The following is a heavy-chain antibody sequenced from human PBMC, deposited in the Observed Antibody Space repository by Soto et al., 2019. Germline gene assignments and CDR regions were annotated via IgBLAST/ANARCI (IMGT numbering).Heavy chain of an antibody. Sequence: SETLSLTCTVSGGSISSSSYYWGWIRQPPGKGLEWIGSIYYSGSTYYNPSLKSRVTISVDTSKNQFSLKLSSVTAADTAVYYCARRYYDILTGYRSDDAFDIWGQGTMVTVS. CDR1: GGSISSSSYY. CDR3: ARRYYDILTGYRSDDAFDI. D-gene: IGHD3-9*01. CDR2: IYYSGST. V-gene: IGHV4-39*01. J-gene: IGHJ3*02.